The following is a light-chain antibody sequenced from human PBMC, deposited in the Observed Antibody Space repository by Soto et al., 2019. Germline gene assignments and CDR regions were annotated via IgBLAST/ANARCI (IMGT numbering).Light chain of an antibody. V-gene: IGKV1-39*01. CDR1: QRISTY. CDR3: QQTYINSRT. Sequence: DIHMTQSPSSLSASVGDRITITCRASQRISTYLNWYQQKPGKAPKLLIFAAISLQSGVPSRFSGRGSGTDFTLTISSLQPEDFATYSCQQTYINSRTFGQGTKVEIK. CDR2: AAI. J-gene: IGKJ1*01.